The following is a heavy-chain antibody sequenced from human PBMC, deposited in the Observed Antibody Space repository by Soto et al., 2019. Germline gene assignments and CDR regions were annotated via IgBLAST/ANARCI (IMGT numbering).Heavy chain of an antibody. V-gene: IGHV4-31*03. Sequence: QVQLQESGPGLVKPSGTLSLTCTVSGVSINNGNDYWTWIRQHPGKGLEWIGHVHYSGSIHYNPSLQSRVTMSVDTSKTQVSLELSSATVADTAVYYWVIGTDLYNCGFWGQGTLVTVSS. CDR2: VHYSGSI. CDR1: GVSINNGNDY. CDR3: VIGTDLYNCGF. J-gene: IGHJ1*01. D-gene: IGHD1-20*01.